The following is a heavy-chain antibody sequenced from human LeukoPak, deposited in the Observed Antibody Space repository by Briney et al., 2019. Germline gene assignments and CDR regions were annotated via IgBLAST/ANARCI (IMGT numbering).Heavy chain of an antibody. D-gene: IGHD5-18*01. V-gene: IGHV3-48*03. CDR3: GRDGREYSFDY. CDR1: GFSFSSYE. J-gene: IGHJ4*02. Sequence: QPGPSLRLSCPASGFSFSSYEMNWVRQAPGKGLEWVSWISTSGSTLNYPDSGKGRFTVSRDKARNSLYLLMNSLRAEDTAVYYCGRDGREYSFDYWGQGTLVTVSS. CDR2: ISTSGSTL.